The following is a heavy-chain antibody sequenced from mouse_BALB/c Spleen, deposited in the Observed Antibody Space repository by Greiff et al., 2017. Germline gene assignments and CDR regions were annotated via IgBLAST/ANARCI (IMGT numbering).Heavy chain of an antibody. Sequence: VQLQQSGAELVKPGASVKLSCTASGFNIKDTYMHWVKQRPEQGLEWIGRIDPANGNTKYDPKFQGKATITADTSSNTAYLQLSSLTSEDTAVYCCARGNYGYYFDYWGQGTTLTVSS. D-gene: IGHD1-1*02. CDR3: ARGNYGYYFDY. J-gene: IGHJ2*01. CDR1: GFNIKDTY. V-gene: IGHV14-3*02. CDR2: IDPANGNT.